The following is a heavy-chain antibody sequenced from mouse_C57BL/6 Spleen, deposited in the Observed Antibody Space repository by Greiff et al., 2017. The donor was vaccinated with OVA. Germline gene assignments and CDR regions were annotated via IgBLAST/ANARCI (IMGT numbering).Heavy chain of an antibody. CDR2: IDPETGGT. V-gene: IGHV1-15*01. CDR3: TRGYYYGSHWYFDV. Sequence: QVQLQQSGAELVRPGASVTLSCKASGYTFTDYEMHWVKQTHVHGLEWIGAIDPETGGTAYNQKFKGKAILTADKSSSTAYMELRSLTSEDSAVYYCTRGYYYGSHWYFDVWGTGTTVTVSS. D-gene: IGHD1-1*01. CDR1: GYTFTDYE. J-gene: IGHJ1*03.